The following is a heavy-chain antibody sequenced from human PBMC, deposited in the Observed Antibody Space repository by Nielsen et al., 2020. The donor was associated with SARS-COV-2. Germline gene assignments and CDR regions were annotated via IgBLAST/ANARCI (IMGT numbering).Heavy chain of an antibody. CDR1: GFTFSSYA. CDR2: ISYDGSNK. Sequence: GESLKISCAASGFTFSSYAMHWVRQAPGKGLEWVAVISYDGSNKYYADSVKGRFTISRDNSKNTLYLQMNSLRAEDTAVYYCAKDSVKGYSYGSGYDYWGQGTLVTVSS. V-gene: IGHV3-30-3*01. CDR3: AKDSVKGYSYGSGYDY. J-gene: IGHJ4*02. D-gene: IGHD5-18*01.